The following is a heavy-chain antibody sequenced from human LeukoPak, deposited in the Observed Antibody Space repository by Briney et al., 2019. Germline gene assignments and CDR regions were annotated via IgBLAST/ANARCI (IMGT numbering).Heavy chain of an antibody. V-gene: IGHV1-18*01. CDR2: ISAYNGNT. CDR3: ATYYYGSGSYPIDY. Sequence: ASVKVSCKASGYTFTSYGISWVRQAPGQGLEWMGWISAYNGNTNYAQKLQGRVAMTTDTSTSTAYMELRSLRSDDTAVYYCATYYYGSGSYPIDYWGQGTLVTVSS. J-gene: IGHJ4*02. D-gene: IGHD3-10*01. CDR1: GYTFTSYG.